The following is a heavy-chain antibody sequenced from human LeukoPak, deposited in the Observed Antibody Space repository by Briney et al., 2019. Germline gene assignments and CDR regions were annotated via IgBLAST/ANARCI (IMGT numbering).Heavy chain of an antibody. D-gene: IGHD6-13*01. CDR2: ISSSSSTI. CDR1: GFTFSDYY. Sequence: GGSLRLSCAASGFTFSDYYMSWIRQAPGKGLEWVSYISSSSSTIYYADSVKGRFTISRDNAKNSLYLQMNSLRAEDTAVYYCARDLRDSSSWYEVGAFDIWGQGTMVTVSS. J-gene: IGHJ3*02. V-gene: IGHV3-11*04. CDR3: ARDLRDSSSWYEVGAFDI.